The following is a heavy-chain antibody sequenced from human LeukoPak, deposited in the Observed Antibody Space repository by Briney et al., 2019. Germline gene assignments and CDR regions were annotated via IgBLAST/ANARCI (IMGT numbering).Heavy chain of an antibody. J-gene: IGHJ4*02. V-gene: IGHV4-59*01. CDR3: ARVYSSSSLNFDY. Sequence: PSETLSLTCTVSGGSISSYYWSWIRQPPGKGLEWIGYIYYSGSTNYNPSLKSRVTISVDTSKNQFSLKLSSVTAAGTAVYYCARVYSSSSLNFDYWGQGTLVTVSS. CDR1: GGSISSYY. D-gene: IGHD6-6*01. CDR2: IYYSGST.